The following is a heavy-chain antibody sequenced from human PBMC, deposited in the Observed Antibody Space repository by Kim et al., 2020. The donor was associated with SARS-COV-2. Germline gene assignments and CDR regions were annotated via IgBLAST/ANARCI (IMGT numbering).Heavy chain of an antibody. CDR1: GFTFSSYA. J-gene: IGHJ6*02. D-gene: IGHD6-13*01. V-gene: IGHV3-64*01. CDR3: ASSSSPDV. Sequence: GGSLRLSCAASGFTFSSYAMHWVRQAPGKGLEYVSAISSNGGSTYYANSVKGRFTISRDNSKNTLYLQMGSLRAEDMAVYYCASSSSPDVWGQGTTVTVS. CDR2: ISSNGGST.